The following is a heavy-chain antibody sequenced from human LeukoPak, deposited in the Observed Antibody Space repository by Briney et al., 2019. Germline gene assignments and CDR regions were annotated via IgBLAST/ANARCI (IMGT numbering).Heavy chain of an antibody. J-gene: IGHJ4*02. CDR2: ISAYNGNT. CDR1: GYTFTTFG. V-gene: IGHV1-18*01. Sequence: ASVKVSCKASGYTFTTFGISWVRQAPGQGLEWMGWISAYNGNTNYAQNLQGRVTMTTDTSTTTAYMDLRSLRSDDTAVYYCARSPRYCSSTICLGNIYWFDNWGQGTLVTVSS. CDR3: ARSPRYCSSTICLGNIYWFDN. D-gene: IGHD2-2*01.